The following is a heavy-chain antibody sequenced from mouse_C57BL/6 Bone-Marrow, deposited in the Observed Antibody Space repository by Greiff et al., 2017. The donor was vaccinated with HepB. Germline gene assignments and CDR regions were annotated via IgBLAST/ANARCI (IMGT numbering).Heavy chain of an antibody. CDR3: ARNSQFGDITSHYYAMDY. CDR1: GFSLTSYG. J-gene: IGHJ4*01. D-gene: IGHD1-1*01. V-gene: IGHV2-2*01. Sequence: QVQLKESGPGLVQPSQSLSITCTVSGFSLTSYGVHWVRQSPGKGLEWLGVIWSGGSTDYNAAFISRLSISKDNSKSQVFFKMNSLQADDTAIYYCARNSQFGDITSHYYAMDYWGQGTSVTVSS. CDR2: IWSGGST.